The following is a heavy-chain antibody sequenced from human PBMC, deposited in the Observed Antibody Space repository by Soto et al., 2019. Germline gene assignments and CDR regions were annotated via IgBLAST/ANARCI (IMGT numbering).Heavy chain of an antibody. Sequence: PSETLSLTCTVSGGSISSSSYYWGWIRQPPGKGLEWIGSIYYSGSTYYSPSLKSRVTISVDTSKNQFSLKLSSVPAADTAVYYCARQGRVGATTLDYYYYYGMDVWGQGTTVTVSS. CDR3: ARQGRVGATTLDYYYYYGMDV. V-gene: IGHV4-39*01. D-gene: IGHD1-26*01. J-gene: IGHJ6*02. CDR1: GGSISSSSYY. CDR2: IYYSGST.